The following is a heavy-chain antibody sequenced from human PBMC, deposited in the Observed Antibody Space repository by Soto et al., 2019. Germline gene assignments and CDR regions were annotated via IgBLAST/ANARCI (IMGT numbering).Heavy chain of an antibody. CDR2: ISYDGSNK. J-gene: IGHJ4*02. Sequence: GGSLRLSCAASGFTFSSYAMHWVRQAPGKGLEWVAVISYDGSNKYYADSVKGRFTISRDNSKNTLYLQMNSLRAEDTAVYYCARDNTAGSGYGDYVTYDYWGQGTLVTVSS. D-gene: IGHD4-17*01. V-gene: IGHV3-30-3*01. CDR3: ARDNTAGSGYGDYVTYDY. CDR1: GFTFSSYA.